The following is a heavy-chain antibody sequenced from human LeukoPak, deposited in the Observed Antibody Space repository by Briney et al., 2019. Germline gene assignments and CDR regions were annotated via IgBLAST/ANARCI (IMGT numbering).Heavy chain of an antibody. D-gene: IGHD3-10*01. CDR1: GYNFPIYW. J-gene: IGHJ4*02. CDR3: ARPGYGSGSYYPPDY. Sequence: GESLKISCQGSGYNFPIYWIGWVRQMPGKGLEWMGIIYPSDSDTRYSPSFQGQVTISADKSISTAYLQWSSLKASDTAMYYCARPGYGSGSYYPPDYWGQGTLVTVSS. CDR2: IYPSDSDT. V-gene: IGHV5-51*01.